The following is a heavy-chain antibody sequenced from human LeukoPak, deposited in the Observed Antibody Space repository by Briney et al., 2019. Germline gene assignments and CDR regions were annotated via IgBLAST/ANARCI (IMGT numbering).Heavy chain of an antibody. D-gene: IGHD3-10*01. CDR1: GGSISSYY. V-gene: IGHV4-59*01. CDR3: AKAVGRFGEFSY. J-gene: IGHJ4*02. Sequence: SETLSLTCTVSGGSISSYYWSWIRQPPGKGLEWIGYIYYSGSTNYNPSLKSRVTISVDTSKNQFSLKLSSVTAADTAVYYCAKAVGRFGEFSYWGQGNLVTVSS. CDR2: IYYSGST.